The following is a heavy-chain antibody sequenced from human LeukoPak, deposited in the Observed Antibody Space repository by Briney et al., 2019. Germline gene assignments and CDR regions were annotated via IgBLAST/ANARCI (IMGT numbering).Heavy chain of an antibody. CDR1: GFPLSSHA. J-gene: IGHJ4*02. CDR2: ISPPGRTT. Sequence: SWGSLSLSCALSGFPLSSHALHWVRQAPGEGLEWSSNISPPGRTTSHASTENSLIHIYRDNSKNTLHLQMHNLRAEDPAVYYCAINAGQWLVPYDHWGQGNLVTVSS. D-gene: IGHD6-19*01. V-gene: IGHV3-23*01. CDR3: AINAGQWLVPYDH.